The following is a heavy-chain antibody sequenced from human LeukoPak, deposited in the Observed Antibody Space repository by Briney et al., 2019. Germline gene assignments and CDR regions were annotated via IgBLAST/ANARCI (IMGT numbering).Heavy chain of an antibody. V-gene: IGHV4-39*01. J-gene: IGHJ4*02. CDR1: GGSISSSSYY. Sequence: PSETLSLTCTVSGGSISSSSYYWGWIRQPPGKGLEWIGSIYYSGSTYYNPSLKSRVTISVDTSKNQFSLKLSSVTAADTAVYYCARSGKKWIQRRIYYFDYWGQGTLVTVSS. CDR3: ARSGKKWIQRRIYYFDY. CDR2: IYYSGST. D-gene: IGHD5-18*01.